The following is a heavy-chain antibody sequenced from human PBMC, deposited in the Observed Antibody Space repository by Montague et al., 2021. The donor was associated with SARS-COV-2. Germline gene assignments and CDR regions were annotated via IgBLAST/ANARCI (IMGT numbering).Heavy chain of an antibody. V-gene: IGHV4-34*01. CDR3: ARGQPAAVTFYGIWNGQREYYNYMGS. CDR2: INHSGSP. D-gene: IGHD3-3*01. J-gene: IGHJ6*03. Sequence: SETRSLTCAVYGGSFSGHYWSWIRQPPGKGLEWIGEINHSGSPKYNPSLKSRVILLVDTSKNQFSLKLSSVAAADTAVYYCARGQPAAVTFYGIWNGQREYYNYMGSWAKGPTVTV. CDR1: GGSFSGHY.